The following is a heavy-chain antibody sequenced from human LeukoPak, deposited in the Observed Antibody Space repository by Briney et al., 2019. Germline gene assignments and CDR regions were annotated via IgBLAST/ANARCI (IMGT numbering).Heavy chain of an antibody. Sequence: GGSLRLSCAASGFTFSSYAMSWVRQAPGKGLEWVSAISGSGGSTYYADSVKGRFTISRDNSKNTLYLQMNSLRAEDTAVYYCAKDQQWLVENYGMDVWGQGTTVTVSS. J-gene: IGHJ6*02. D-gene: IGHD6-19*01. V-gene: IGHV3-23*01. CDR2: ISGSGGST. CDR1: GFTFSSYA. CDR3: AKDQQWLVENYGMDV.